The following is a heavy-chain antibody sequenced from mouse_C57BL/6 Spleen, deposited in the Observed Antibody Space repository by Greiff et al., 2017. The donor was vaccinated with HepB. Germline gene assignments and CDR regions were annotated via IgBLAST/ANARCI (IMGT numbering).Heavy chain of an antibody. CDR3: ARELPSWFAY. J-gene: IGHJ3*01. CDR1: GFTFSSYA. D-gene: IGHD1-1*01. V-gene: IGHV5-4*01. CDR2: ISDGGSYT. Sequence: EVMLVESGGGLVKPGGSLKLSCAASGFTFSSYAMSWVRQTPEKRLEWVATISDGGSYTYYPDNVKGRFTISRDNAKNNLYLQMSHLKSEDTAMYYCARELPSWFAYWGQGTLVTVSA.